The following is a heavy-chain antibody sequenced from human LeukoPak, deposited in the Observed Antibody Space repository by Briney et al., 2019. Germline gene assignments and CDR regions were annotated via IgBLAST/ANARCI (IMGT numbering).Heavy chain of an antibody. V-gene: IGHV3-23*01. D-gene: IGHD2-2*01. Sequence: GGSLRLSCAASGFTFSSYAMSWVRQSPGKGLEWVSSLSGDGGTTDYADSVKGRFTISRDNSKSTLFLQMNSLRAEDTAVYYCAKDRHAPGRYCSSTTCFPFDPWGQGTLVTVSS. CDR1: GFTFSSYA. J-gene: IGHJ5*02. CDR3: AKDRHAPGRYCSSTTCFPFDP. CDR2: LSGDGGTT.